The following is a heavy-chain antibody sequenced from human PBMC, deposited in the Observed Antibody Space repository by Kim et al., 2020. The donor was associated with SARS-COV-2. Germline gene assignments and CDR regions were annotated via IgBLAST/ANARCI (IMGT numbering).Heavy chain of an antibody. V-gene: IGHV1-18*01. Sequence: AQKLQGRVTMTTDTSTSTAYMELRSLRSDDTAVYYCARVLLTGYYKWFDYWGQGTLVTVSS. J-gene: IGHJ4*02. CDR3: ARVLLTGYYKWFDY. D-gene: IGHD3-9*01.